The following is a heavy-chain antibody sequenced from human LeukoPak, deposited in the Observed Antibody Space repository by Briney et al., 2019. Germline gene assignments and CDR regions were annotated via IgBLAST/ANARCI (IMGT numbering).Heavy chain of an antibody. CDR3: AKEESRDGYFDY. CDR2: ISWNSGGI. J-gene: IGHJ4*02. CDR1: GFTFDDYA. Sequence: QPGGSLRLSCAASGFTFDDYAMHWVRQAPGKGLEWVSGISWNSGGIGYADSVKGRFTISRDNSKNTLYLQMNSLRAEDTAVYYCAKEESRDGYFDYWGQGTLVTVSS. V-gene: IGHV3-9*01. D-gene: IGHD5-24*01.